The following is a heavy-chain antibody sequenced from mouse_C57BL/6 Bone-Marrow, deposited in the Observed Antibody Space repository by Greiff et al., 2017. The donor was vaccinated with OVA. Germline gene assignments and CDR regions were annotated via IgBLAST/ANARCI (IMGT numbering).Heavy chain of an antibody. J-gene: IGHJ1*03. V-gene: IGHV8-8*01. D-gene: IGHD1-1*01. CDR2: IWWDDDK. CDR1: GFSLSTFGMG. CDR3: ARITTVVATDWYFDV. Sequence: ESGPGILQPSQTLSLTCSFSGFSLSTFGMGVGWIRQPSGKGLEWLAHIWWDDDKYYNPALKSRLTISKDTSKNQLFLKIANVDTADTATYYCARITTVVATDWYFDVWGTGTTVTVSS.